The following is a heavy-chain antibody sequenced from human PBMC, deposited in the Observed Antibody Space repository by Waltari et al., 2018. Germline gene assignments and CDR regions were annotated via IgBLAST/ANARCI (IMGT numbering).Heavy chain of an antibody. CDR2: ITSSSSTT. D-gene: IGHD3-22*01. V-gene: IGHV3-48*04. J-gene: IGHJ5*02. CDR3: ARDPYDSSGYYYPSWFDP. CDR1: GFAFSTYS. Sequence: EVQLLESGGGLVQPGGSLRLSCAASGFAFSTYSMNWVRRAPGKGLKWVSYITSSSSTTHYADSVKGRFTISRDNAQNSLYLQMSSLRAEDTAVYYCARDPYDSSGYYYPSWFDPWGQGTLVIVSS.